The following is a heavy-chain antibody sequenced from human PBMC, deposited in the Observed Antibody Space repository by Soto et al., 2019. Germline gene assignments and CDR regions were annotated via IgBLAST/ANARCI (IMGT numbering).Heavy chain of an antibody. CDR2: IYYSGST. V-gene: IGHV4-31*03. Sequence: ASETLSLTCTVSGGSISSGGYYWSWIRQHPGKGLEWIGYIYYSGSTYYNPSLKSRVTISVDTSKNQFSLKLSSVTAADTAVYYCARDRTPGQSSSWDPDYYYGMDVWGQGTTVTVSS. CDR3: ARDRTPGQSSSWDPDYYYGMDV. D-gene: IGHD6-13*01. J-gene: IGHJ6*02. CDR1: GGSISSGGYY.